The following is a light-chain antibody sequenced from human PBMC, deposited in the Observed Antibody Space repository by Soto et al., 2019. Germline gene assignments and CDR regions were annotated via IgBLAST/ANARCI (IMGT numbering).Light chain of an antibody. V-gene: IGLV1-40*01. CDR2: GNS. J-gene: IGLJ2*01. CDR1: NSNIGAGYD. CDR3: QSYDSSLSGLYVV. Sequence: QSVLTQPPSVSGAPGQRVTISCTGSNSNIGAGYDVHWYQQLPGTAPKLLIYGNSNRPSGVPDRFSGSKSGTSASLAITGLQAEDEADYYCQSYDSSLSGLYVVFGGGTKVTVL.